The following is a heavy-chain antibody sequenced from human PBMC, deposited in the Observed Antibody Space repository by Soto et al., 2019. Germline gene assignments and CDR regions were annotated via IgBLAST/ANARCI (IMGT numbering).Heavy chain of an antibody. CDR2: IYYSGST. CDR1: GGSVSSGSYY. V-gene: IGHV4-61*01. CDR3: ARCGGGDCSVFDY. D-gene: IGHD2-21*02. J-gene: IGHJ4*02. Sequence: SETLSLTCTVSGGSVSSGSYYWSWIRQPPGKGLEWIGYIYYSGSTNYNPSLKSRVTISVDTSKNQFSLKLSSVTAADTAVYYCARCGGGDCSVFDYWGQGTLVTAPQ.